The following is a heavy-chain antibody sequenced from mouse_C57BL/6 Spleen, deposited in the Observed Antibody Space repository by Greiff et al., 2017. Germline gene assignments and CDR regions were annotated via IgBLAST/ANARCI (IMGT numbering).Heavy chain of an antibody. CDR1: GFTFSSYA. J-gene: IGHJ3*01. V-gene: IGHV5-4*01. CDR2: ISDGGSYT. D-gene: IGHD1-1*01. Sequence: EVQLVESGGGLVKPGGSLKLSCAASGFTFSSYAMSWVRQTPEQRLEWVATISDGGSYTYYPDNVKGRFTISRDNAKNNLYLQMSHLQSEDTAMYYCAREGGYYYGSGFAYWGQGTLVTVSA. CDR3: AREGGYYYGSGFAY.